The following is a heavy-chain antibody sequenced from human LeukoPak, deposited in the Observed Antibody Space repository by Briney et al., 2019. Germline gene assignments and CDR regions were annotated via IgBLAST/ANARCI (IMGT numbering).Heavy chain of an antibody. CDR3: ARDDGYNFWYFDN. V-gene: IGHV4-59*01. J-gene: IGHJ4*01. CDR2: MYYSGST. CDR1: GGSISSYY. D-gene: IGHD5-24*01. Sequence: SETLSLTCTVSGGSISSYYWSWMRQPPGKGLEWIAYMYYSGSTNYNPSLKSRVTISVDTSKNQFSLKLSSVTAADTAVYYCARDDGYNFWYFDNWGHGTLVTVSS.